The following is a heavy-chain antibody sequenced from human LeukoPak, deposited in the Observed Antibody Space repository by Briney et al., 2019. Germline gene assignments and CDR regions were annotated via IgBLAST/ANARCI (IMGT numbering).Heavy chain of an antibody. CDR2: ISYDGSNK. Sequence: GGSLRLSCAASGFTFSSYAMHWVRQAPGKGLEWVAVISYDGSNKYYADSVKGRFTISRDNSKNTLYLQMNSLRAEDTAVYYCVGNYYDSSGYYYGYWGQGTLVTVSS. J-gene: IGHJ4*02. D-gene: IGHD3-22*01. CDR1: GFTFSSYA. CDR3: VGNYYDSSGYYYGY. V-gene: IGHV3-30*04.